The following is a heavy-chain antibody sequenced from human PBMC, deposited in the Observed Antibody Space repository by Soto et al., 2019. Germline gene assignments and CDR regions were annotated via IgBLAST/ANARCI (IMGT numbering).Heavy chain of an antibody. CDR2: IYYSGST. D-gene: IGHD3-10*01. Sequence: SETLSLTCTLSGGSISSSSYYWGWIRQPPGKGLEWIGSIYYSGSTYYNPSLKSRVTISVDTSKNQFSLKLSSVTAADTAVYYCITMVRGVIKAFDIWGQGTMVTVSS. J-gene: IGHJ3*02. CDR3: ITMVRGVIKAFDI. CDR1: GGSISSSSYY. V-gene: IGHV4-39*01.